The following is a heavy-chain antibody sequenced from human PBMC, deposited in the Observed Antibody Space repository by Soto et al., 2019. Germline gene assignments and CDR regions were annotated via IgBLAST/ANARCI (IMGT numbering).Heavy chain of an antibody. J-gene: IGHJ4*02. D-gene: IGHD6-13*01. CDR2: IYYSGST. V-gene: IGHV4-39*01. CDR1: GGSISSYY. CDR3: ARRGSSSWYGY. Sequence: SETLSLTCTVSGGSISSYYWGWIRQPPGKGLEWIGSIYYSGSTYYNPSLKSRVTISVDTSKNQFSLKLSSVTAADTAVYYCARRGSSSWYGYWGQGTLVTVS.